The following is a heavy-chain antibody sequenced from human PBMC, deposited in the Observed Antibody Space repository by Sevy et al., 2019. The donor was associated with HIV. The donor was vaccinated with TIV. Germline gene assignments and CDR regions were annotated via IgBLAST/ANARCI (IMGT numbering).Heavy chain of an antibody. J-gene: IGHJ4*02. D-gene: IGHD3-10*01. CDR2: IYHTGAA. Sequence: SETLSLTCTVSGGTISSSSHRWGWIRQPPGKGLEWVGSIYHTGAADDNPSLKRRVTMSVDTSKNQFSLQVGSVTATDTAVYYCARWYGNNFDYWGQGALVTVSS. V-gene: IGHV4-39*01. CDR1: GGTISSSSHR. CDR3: ARWYGNNFDY.